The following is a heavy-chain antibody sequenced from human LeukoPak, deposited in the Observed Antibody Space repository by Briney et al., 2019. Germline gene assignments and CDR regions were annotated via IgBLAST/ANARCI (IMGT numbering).Heavy chain of an antibody. CDR1: GGSISSNY. Sequence: PSETLSLTCTVSGGSISSNYWSWIRQPPGKGLEWIGYIYYSGSTNYNPSLKSRVTISGDTSKNQFSLKLSSVTAADTAVYYCASAFTSSWIDYWGQGTLVTVSS. J-gene: IGHJ4*02. CDR3: ASAFTSSWIDY. V-gene: IGHV4-59*01. D-gene: IGHD6-13*01. CDR2: IYYSGST.